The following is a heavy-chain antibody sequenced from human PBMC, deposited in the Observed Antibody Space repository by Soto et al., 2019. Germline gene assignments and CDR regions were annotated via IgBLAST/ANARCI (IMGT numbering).Heavy chain of an antibody. J-gene: IGHJ4*02. V-gene: IGHV4-59*01. CDR1: GTSFGTYY. CDR3: AREGGAPRFDY. CDR2: IFYSGHL. D-gene: IGHD3-16*01. Sequence: SETLSLTCAVSGTSFGTYYWSWIRQPPGKGLEWIGYIFYSGHLKYNPSLKSRLTISVDPPKNQISLRLTSVTAADTAVYYCAREGGAPRFDYWGQGALVTVSS.